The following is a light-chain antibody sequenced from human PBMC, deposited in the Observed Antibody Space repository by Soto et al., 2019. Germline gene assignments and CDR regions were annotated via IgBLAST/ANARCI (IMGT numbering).Light chain of an antibody. CDR1: QGISTY. Sequence: DIQMTQSPSSLSASVGDRVTITCRASQGISTYLVWYQQKPGTVPKLLIFAASTLQSGVRSRFSGSGSGTDFTLTISRLQPEDVATYYCQNYNGAPWTFGQGTKVEIK. CDR3: QNYNGAPWT. CDR2: AAS. J-gene: IGKJ1*01. V-gene: IGKV1-27*01.